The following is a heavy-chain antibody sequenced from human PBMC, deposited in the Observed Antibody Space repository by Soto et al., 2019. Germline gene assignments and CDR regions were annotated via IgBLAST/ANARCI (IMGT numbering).Heavy chain of an antibody. J-gene: IGHJ4*02. CDR1: GFTFSSYG. CDR2: IWYDGSNK. D-gene: IGHD3-22*01. CDR3: ARDYDSSGYPRYYFDY. V-gene: IGHV3-33*01. Sequence: VQLVESGGVVVQPGRSLRLSCAASGFTFSSYGMHWVRQAPGKGLEWVAIIWYDGSNKYYADSVKGRFTISRDNSKNTLYLQMNSLRAEDTAVYYCARDYDSSGYPRYYFDYWGQGTLVTVSS.